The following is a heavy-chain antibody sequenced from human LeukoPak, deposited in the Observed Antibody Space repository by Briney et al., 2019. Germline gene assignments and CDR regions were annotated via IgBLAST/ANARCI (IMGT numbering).Heavy chain of an antibody. Sequence: GASVKVSCKASGGAFSDHAVSWVRQAPGQGLKWMERIIPLIGIRSYAQKFQDRVTISTDKSTNTAYMEVSTLRSEDTAVYYCAIIGVGGVDPFDSWGQGTLVTVSS. V-gene: IGHV1-69*04. CDR1: GGAFSDHA. D-gene: IGHD6-19*01. CDR3: AIIGVGGVDPFDS. CDR2: IIPLIGIR. J-gene: IGHJ4*02.